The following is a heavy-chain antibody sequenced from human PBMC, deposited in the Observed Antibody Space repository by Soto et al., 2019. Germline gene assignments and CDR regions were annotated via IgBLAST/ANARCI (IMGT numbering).Heavy chain of an antibody. CDR1: GGSMSGYY. D-gene: IGHD6-6*01. CDR3: ARSIAVPSGHIDH. Sequence: TLSLTCRVSGGSMSGYYWSWVRLAPGKGLEWIGYVYYTGSTNYNPSLQSRVSISVDTSNKHFSLSLSLVTAADTAVYFCARSIAVPSGHIDHWGQGIRVTVSS. CDR2: VYYTGST. J-gene: IGHJ4*02. V-gene: IGHV4-59*01.